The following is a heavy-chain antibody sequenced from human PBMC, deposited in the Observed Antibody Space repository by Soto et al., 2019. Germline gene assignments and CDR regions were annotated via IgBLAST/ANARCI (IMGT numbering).Heavy chain of an antibody. Sequence: GGSLRLSCAASGFTFSSYDMHWVRQATGKGLEWVSAIGTAVDTYYPGSVKGRFTISRENAKNSSYLQMNSLKAEDTAVYYCARGGPRYNWNDAGWFDPWGQGTLVTVSS. CDR1: GFTFSSYD. V-gene: IGHV3-13*01. J-gene: IGHJ5*02. CDR3: ARGGPRYNWNDAGWFDP. CDR2: IGTAVDT. D-gene: IGHD1-1*01.